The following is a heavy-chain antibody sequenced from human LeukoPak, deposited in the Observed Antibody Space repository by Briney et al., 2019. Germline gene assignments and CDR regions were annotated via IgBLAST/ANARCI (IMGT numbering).Heavy chain of an antibody. D-gene: IGHD4-17*01. CDR3: ARDGAGLAVTTSWFDP. V-gene: IGHV4-39*07. CDR1: GCSINRSSHY. Sequence: SYTPSLPFPFSGCSINRSSHYLVWIRQSQGKVLESNGSIYHNGHTYNNPSLKSRVTISVDTSKNQFSLKLSSVTAADTAVYYCARDGAGLAVTTSWFDPWGQGTLVTVSS. J-gene: IGHJ5*02. CDR2: IYHNGHT.